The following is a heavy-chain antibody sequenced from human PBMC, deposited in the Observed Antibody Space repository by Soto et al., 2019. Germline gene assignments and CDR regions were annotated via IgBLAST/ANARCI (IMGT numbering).Heavy chain of an antibody. Sequence: ASVKVSCKASGYTFTSYSMHWVLQAPGQRLEWMGWINAGNGNTKYSQKFQGRVTITRDTSASTTYMELSSLRSEDTAVYYCARIAVVAATRSPWFDPWGQGTLVTVSS. CDR2: INAGNGNT. J-gene: IGHJ5*02. D-gene: IGHD2-15*01. CDR3: ARIAVVAATRSPWFDP. CDR1: GYTFTSYS. V-gene: IGHV1-3*01.